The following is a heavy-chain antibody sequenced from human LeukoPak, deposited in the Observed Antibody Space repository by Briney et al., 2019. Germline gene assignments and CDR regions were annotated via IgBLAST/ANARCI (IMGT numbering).Heavy chain of an antibody. J-gene: IGHJ5*02. CDR1: GGSISSSSYY. D-gene: IGHD6-13*01. CDR2: IYYSGST. V-gene: IGHV4-39*01. CDR3: ARGRSAEQQLVHWYDP. Sequence: KPSETLSLTCTVSGGSISSSSYYWGWIRQPPGKGLEWIGSIYYSGSTYYNPSLKSRVTISVDTSKNQFSLKLSSVTAADTAVYYCARGRSAEQQLVHWYDPWGQGTLVTVSS.